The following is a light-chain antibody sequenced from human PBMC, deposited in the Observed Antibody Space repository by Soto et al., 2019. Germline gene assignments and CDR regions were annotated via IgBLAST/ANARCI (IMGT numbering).Light chain of an antibody. CDR1: KLGDKY. J-gene: IGLJ2*01. CDR2: QDS. V-gene: IGLV3-1*01. Sequence: SYELTQPPSDSVSPGQTASINCSGDKLGDKYACWYQQKPGQSPVLVIYQDSKRPSGIPERFSGSNSGNTATLTISGTQAMDEADYYCQAWDSSTVVFGGGTKLTVL. CDR3: QAWDSSTVV.